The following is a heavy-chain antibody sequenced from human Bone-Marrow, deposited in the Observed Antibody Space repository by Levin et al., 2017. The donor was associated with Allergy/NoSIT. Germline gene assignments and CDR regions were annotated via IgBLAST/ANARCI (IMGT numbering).Heavy chain of an antibody. J-gene: IGHJ3*02. CDR3: ARYNYAYNAFDI. Sequence: GESLKISCAASGFTFRSYDMHWVRQATGKGLECVSTIGTAADTYYPDSVRGRFTITRDNAKNSLYLQMNGLSAGDTAVYYCARYNYAYNAFDIWGQGTIVTVSS. CDR1: GFTFRSYD. D-gene: IGHD3-10*01. CDR2: IGTAADT. V-gene: IGHV3-13*01.